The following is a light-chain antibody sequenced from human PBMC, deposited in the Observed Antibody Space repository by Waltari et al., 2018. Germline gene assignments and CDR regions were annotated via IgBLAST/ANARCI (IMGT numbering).Light chain of an antibody. CDR3: QTGGHGTWV. Sequence: QLVLTQSPSASASLGASVNLTCTLRSGQSSHLIALHQQQPDKGPRYLMKVNSDGSHSKGDEIPDRFSGSSSGAERYLTISSLQSEDEADYYCQTGGHGTWVFGGGTKLTVL. CDR1: SGQSSHL. J-gene: IGLJ3*02. CDR2: VNSDGSH. V-gene: IGLV4-69*01.